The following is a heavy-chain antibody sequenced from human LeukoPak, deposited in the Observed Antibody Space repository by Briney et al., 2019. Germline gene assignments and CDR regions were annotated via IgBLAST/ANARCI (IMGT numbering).Heavy chain of an antibody. V-gene: IGHV3-66*01. Sequence: GGSLRLSCAASGFTVSSNYMSWVRQAPGKGLEWVSVIYSGGRTYYADSVKGRFTISRDNSKNTLYLQMNSLRAEDTAVYYCARDRQSYFDYWGQGTLVTVSS. J-gene: IGHJ4*02. CDR2: IYSGGRT. D-gene: IGHD5-24*01. CDR3: ARDRQSYFDY. CDR1: GFTVSSNY.